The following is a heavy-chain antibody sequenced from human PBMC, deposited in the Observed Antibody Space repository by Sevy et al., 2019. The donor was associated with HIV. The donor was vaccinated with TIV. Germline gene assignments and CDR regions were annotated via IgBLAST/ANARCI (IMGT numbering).Heavy chain of an antibody. CDR2: IYTSGST. Sequence: SETLSLTCTVSGGSISSYYWSWIRQPAGKGLEWIGRIYTSGSTNSNPSLKSRVTMSVDTSKNQFSLKLSSVTAADTAVYSCSRDAPDIVVVPAAFYFDYWGQGTLVTVSS. V-gene: IGHV4-4*07. CDR1: GGSISSYY. J-gene: IGHJ4*02. D-gene: IGHD2-2*01. CDR3: SRDAPDIVVVPAAFYFDY.